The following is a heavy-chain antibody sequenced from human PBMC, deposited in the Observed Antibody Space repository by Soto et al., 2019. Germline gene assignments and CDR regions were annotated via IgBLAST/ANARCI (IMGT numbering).Heavy chain of an antibody. CDR1: GFTFSNAW. Sequence: VGSLRLSCAASGFTFSNAWMSWVRQAPGKGLEWVGRIKSKTDGGTTDYAAPVKGRFTISRDDSKNTLYLQMNSLKTEDTAVYYCTTEKGIDDFYYYFDYWGQGTLVTVSS. V-gene: IGHV3-15*01. J-gene: IGHJ4*02. CDR3: TTEKGIDDFYYYFDY. CDR2: IKSKTDGGTT. D-gene: IGHD2-21*02.